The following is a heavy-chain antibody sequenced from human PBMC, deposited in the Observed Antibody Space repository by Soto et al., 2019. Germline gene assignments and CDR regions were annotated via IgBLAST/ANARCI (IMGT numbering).Heavy chain of an antibody. CDR1: GYTFTTYG. CDR2: ISGHNGNT. J-gene: IGHJ4*02. D-gene: IGHD3-9*01. Sequence: QVQLVQSGAELKKPGASVKVSCKASGYTFTTYGITWVRQAPGQGLERRGRISGHNGNTKYAQKIQGRVTMTIDTSTSTAYMELRSLSSDDTAVYYCARGYVILTAMDPDFEYWGQGTLVSVSS. CDR3: ARGYVILTAMDPDFEY. V-gene: IGHV1-18*01.